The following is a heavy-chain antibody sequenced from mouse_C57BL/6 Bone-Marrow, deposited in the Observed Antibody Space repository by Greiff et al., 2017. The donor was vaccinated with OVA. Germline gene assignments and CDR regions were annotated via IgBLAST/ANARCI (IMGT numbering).Heavy chain of an antibody. CDR2: ILPSIGRT. V-gene: IGHV15-2*01. D-gene: IGHD1-1*01. J-gene: IGHJ1*03. CDR3: AREEKFITTVVPHWYFDV. Sequence: SGSELRSPGSSVKLSCKDFDSEVFPIAYMSWVRQKPGHGFEWIGGILPSIGRTIYGEKFEDKATLDADTLSNTAYLELNSLTSEDSAIYYCAREEKFITTVVPHWYFDVWGTGTTVTVSS. CDR1: DSEVFPIAY.